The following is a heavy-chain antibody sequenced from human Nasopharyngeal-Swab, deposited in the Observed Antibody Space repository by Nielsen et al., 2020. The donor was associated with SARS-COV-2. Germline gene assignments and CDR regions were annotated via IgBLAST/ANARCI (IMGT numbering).Heavy chain of an antibody. CDR1: GGTFSSYA. CDR3: ARDLVPLYTFGGVIVLPYSMDV. V-gene: IGHV1-69*13. CDR2: IIPIFGTA. Sequence: SVKVSCKASGGTFSSYAISWVRQAPGQGLEWMGGIIPIFGTANDAQKFQGRVTITADESTSTAYMELSSLRSEDTAVYYCARDLVPLYTFGGVIVLPYSMDVWGQGTTVTVSS. J-gene: IGHJ6*02. D-gene: IGHD3-16*02.